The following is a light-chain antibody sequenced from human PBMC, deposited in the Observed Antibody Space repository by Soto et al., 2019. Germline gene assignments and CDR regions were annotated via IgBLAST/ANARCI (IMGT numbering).Light chain of an antibody. CDR1: QSVTSY. CDR3: QQRSNWPPVT. V-gene: IGKV3-11*01. CDR2: DAS. J-gene: IGKJ4*01. Sequence: EIVLTQSPATLSLSPGERATLSCRASQSVTSYLDWYQQKPGQAPRLLIYDASNRATGIPARFSASGSGTDFTLTISSLESEDFAIYYCQQRSNWPPVTLGGGTKVELK.